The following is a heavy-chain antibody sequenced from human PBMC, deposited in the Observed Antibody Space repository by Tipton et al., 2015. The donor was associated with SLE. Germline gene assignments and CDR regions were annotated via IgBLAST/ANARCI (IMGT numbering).Heavy chain of an antibody. CDR2: IYYSGDT. D-gene: IGHD4-23*01. V-gene: IGHV4-59*12. CDR1: GGSMTGSY. Sequence: TLSLTCSVSGGSMTGSYWSWVRQPPGRGLEWIGSIYYSGDTHYNPSLNSRVTMSADTSKNQFSLKLSSVTAADTAMYYCARVETFLVVTPIYYFDHWGQGTLVTVSS. CDR3: ARVETFLVVTPIYYFDH. J-gene: IGHJ4*02.